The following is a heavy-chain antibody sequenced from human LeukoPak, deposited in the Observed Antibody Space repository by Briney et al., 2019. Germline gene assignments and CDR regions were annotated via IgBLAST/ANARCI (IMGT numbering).Heavy chain of an antibody. CDR1: GYSISSGYY. Sequence: SETLSLTCTVSGYSISSGYYWGWIRQPPGKGLEWIGSIYHSGSTYYNPSLKSRVTISVDTSKNQFSLKLSSVTAADTAVYYCARSVDSGYAIDAFDIWGQGTMVTVSS. V-gene: IGHV4-38-2*02. CDR3: ARSVDSGYAIDAFDI. D-gene: IGHD5-12*01. CDR2: IYHSGST. J-gene: IGHJ3*02.